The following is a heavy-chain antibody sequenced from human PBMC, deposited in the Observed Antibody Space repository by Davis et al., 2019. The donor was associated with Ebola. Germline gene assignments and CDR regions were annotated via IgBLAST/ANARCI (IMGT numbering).Heavy chain of an antibody. CDR2: IYHSGST. V-gene: IGHV4-4*03. D-gene: IGHD2-2*01. CDR3: ARDNGVLGYCSSTSCYDYYYYYMDV. Sequence: PPESLSLTCAVSGGSISSSNWWSWVRQPPGKGLAWIGEIYHSGSTNYNPSLKSRVTISVDKSKNQFSLKLSSVTAADTAVYYCARDNGVLGYCSSTSCYDYYYYYMDVWGKGTTVTVSS. CDR1: GGSISSSNW. J-gene: IGHJ6*03.